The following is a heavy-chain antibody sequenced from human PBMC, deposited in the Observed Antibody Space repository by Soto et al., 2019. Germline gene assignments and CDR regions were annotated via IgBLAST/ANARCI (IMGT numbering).Heavy chain of an antibody. D-gene: IGHD6-19*01. CDR1: GFTFSSYA. Sequence: EVQLLESGGGLVQPGGSLRLSCAASGFTFSSYAMSWVRQAPGKGLEWVSAISGSGGSTYYADSVKGRFTISRDNSKNTLYLQMNSVRVEDTAIYFCAKIAEAVAGTVYGYWGQGALVTVSS. V-gene: IGHV3-23*01. CDR2: ISGSGGST. CDR3: AKIAEAVAGTVYGY. J-gene: IGHJ4*02.